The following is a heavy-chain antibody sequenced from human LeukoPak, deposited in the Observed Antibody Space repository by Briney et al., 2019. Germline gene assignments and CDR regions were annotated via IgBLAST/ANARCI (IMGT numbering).Heavy chain of an antibody. CDR3: VQTPGWPGFDY. V-gene: IGHV4-4*09. CDR1: GVSISRFY. D-gene: IGHD6-19*01. J-gene: IGHJ4*02. Sequence: SESLSLTCTTSGVSISRFYWSWVRQPPGKGLEWIGNIYSGVPTYFNPSFKSRVFISVETSKNQFSLNLMSVTAAEKPVYYCVQTPGWPGFDYWGQGILVTVSS. CDR2: IYSGVPT.